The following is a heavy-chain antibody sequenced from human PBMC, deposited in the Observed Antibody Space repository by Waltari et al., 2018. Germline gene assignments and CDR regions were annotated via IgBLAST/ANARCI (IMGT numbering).Heavy chain of an antibody. CDR2: ISSSSSYI. D-gene: IGHD4-4*01. J-gene: IGHJ6*03. V-gene: IGHV3-21*01. CDR1: GFTFSSYS. CDR3: ARDYSNYYYYYMDV. Sequence: EVQLVESGGGLVKPGGSLRLSCAASGFTFSSYSMNWVRPAPGKGLEWVSSISSSSSYIYYADSVKGRFTISRDNAKNSLYLQMNSLRAEDTAVYYCARDYSNYYYYYMDVWGKGTTVTVSS.